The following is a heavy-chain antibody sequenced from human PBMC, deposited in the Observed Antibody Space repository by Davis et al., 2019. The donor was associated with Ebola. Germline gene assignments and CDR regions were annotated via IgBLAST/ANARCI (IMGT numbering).Heavy chain of an antibody. CDR3: ARVHYGDYVSY. V-gene: IGHV3-30*14. Sequence: GESLKISCAASGFTFSSYAMHWVRQAPGKGLEWVAVISYDGSNKYYADSVKGRFTISRDNSKNTLYLQMNSLRAEDTAVYYCARVHYGDYVSYWGQGTLVTVSS. D-gene: IGHD4-17*01. CDR2: ISYDGSNK. CDR1: GFTFSSYA. J-gene: IGHJ4*02.